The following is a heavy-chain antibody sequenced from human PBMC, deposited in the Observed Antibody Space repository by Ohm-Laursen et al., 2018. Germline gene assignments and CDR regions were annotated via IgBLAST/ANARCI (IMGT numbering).Heavy chain of an antibody. J-gene: IGHJ4*02. CDR1: GYTLTELS. V-gene: IGHV1-24*01. CDR2: FDPEDGET. D-gene: IGHD2-21*02. Sequence: ASVKVSCKVSGYTLTELSMHWVRQAPGKGLEWMGGFDPEDGETIYAQKFQGRVTMTEDTSTDTAYIELSSLISEDTAVYYGATGFVVTATSGYYFDYWGQGTLVTVSS. CDR3: ATGFVVTATSGYYFDY.